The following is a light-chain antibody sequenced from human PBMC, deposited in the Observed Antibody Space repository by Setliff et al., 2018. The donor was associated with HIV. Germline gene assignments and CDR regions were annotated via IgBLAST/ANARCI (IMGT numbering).Light chain of an antibody. Sequence: QSALTQPRSVSGSPGQSVTFSCTGSSSDVGAYNFVSWYQQHPGKAPKLIIYDVYKRPSGVPDRFSGSKSGDTASLTFSRLQAEDEADYYCSSYSSSSTLVVFGGGTKVTVL. CDR1: SSDVGAYNF. J-gene: IGLJ2*01. V-gene: IGLV2-11*01. CDR3: SSYSSSSTLVV. CDR2: DVY.